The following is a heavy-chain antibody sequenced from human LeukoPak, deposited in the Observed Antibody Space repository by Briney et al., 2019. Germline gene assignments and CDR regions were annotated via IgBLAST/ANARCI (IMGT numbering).Heavy chain of an antibody. D-gene: IGHD2-15*01. J-gene: IGHJ4*02. CDR1: GFTFSSYA. CDR3: AKLCSGGSCYWNY. V-gene: IGHV3-23*01. CDR2: ISASGRTT. Sequence: PGGSLRLSCAAAGFTFSSYAMSWVRQAPGKGLEWVSHISASGRTTDYADSVKGRFTISRDNSKNTVYLQMNSLRAEDTAVCYCAKLCSGGSCYWNYWGQGTLVTVSS.